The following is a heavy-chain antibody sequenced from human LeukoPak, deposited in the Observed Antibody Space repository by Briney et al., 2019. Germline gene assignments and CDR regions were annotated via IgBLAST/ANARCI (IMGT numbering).Heavy chain of an antibody. V-gene: IGHV3-30*18. CDR2: ISYDGSNK. CDR3: AKDLYSYGYPFSTSGIGY. Sequence: PGGSLRLSCAASGFTFSSYGMHWVRQAPGKGLEWMAVISYDGSNKYYADSVKGRFTISRDNSKNTLYLQMNSLRAEDTAVYYCAKDLYSYGYPFSTSGIGYWGQGTLVTVSS. J-gene: IGHJ4*02. D-gene: IGHD5-18*01. CDR1: GFTFSSYG.